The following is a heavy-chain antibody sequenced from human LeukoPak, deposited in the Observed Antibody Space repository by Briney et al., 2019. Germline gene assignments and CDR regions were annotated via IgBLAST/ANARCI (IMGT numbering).Heavy chain of an antibody. CDR3: ARGRYYYDSSGQPSNAFDI. CDR1: GFTFSSYA. D-gene: IGHD3-22*01. V-gene: IGHV3-23*01. CDR2: ISGSGDST. Sequence: GGSLRLSCAASGFTFSSYAMSWVRQAPGKGLEWVSVISGSGDSTYYADSVEGRCTSSRDNSKDALYLQMNSLRAEDTAVYYCARGRYYYDSSGQPSNAFDIWGQGTMVTVSS. J-gene: IGHJ3*02.